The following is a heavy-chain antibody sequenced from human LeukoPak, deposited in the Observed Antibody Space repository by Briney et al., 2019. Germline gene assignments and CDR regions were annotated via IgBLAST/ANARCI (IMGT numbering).Heavy chain of an antibody. J-gene: IGHJ6*03. CDR3: ARDLHRVVVRGVPHYYYYMDV. V-gene: IGHV1-69*05. Sequence: SVKVSCKASGGTFSSYAISWVRQAPGQGLEWMGGIIPIFGTANYAQKLQGRVTMTIDTSTSTAYMELKSLRSDDTAVYYCARDLHRVVVRGVPHYYYYMDVWGKGTTVTISS. CDR1: GGTFSSYA. CDR2: IIPIFGTA. D-gene: IGHD3-10*01.